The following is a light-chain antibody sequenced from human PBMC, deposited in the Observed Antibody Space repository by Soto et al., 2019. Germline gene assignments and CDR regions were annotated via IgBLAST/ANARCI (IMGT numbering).Light chain of an antibody. V-gene: IGKV1-5*03. J-gene: IGKJ1*01. CDR2: KAS. Sequence: DIQMTQSPSTLSASVGDRVTITCRASQSIRSWLAWYQQKPGKAPKHLIYKASSLESGVPSRFSGSGSGTEFTLTISSLQPDDFATYYCQQYNSYLWTFGQGTKVEIK. CDR1: QSIRSW. CDR3: QQYNSYLWT.